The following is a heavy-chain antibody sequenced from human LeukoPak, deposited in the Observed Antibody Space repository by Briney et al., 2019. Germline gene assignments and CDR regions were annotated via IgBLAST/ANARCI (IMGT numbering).Heavy chain of an antibody. CDR1: GGSISNYY. J-gene: IGHJ4*02. CDR2: IYYSGST. V-gene: IGHV4-59*01. Sequence: SETLSLTCTVSGGSISNYYWSWIRQPPGKGLEWIGYIYYSGSTNYNPSLKSRVTISVDTSKNQLSLKLRSVTAADTAVYYCARGSGWYYYWGQGTLVTVS. CDR3: ARGSGWYYY. D-gene: IGHD6-19*01.